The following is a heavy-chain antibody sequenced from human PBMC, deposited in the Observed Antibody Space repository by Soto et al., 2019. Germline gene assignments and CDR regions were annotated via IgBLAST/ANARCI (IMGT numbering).Heavy chain of an antibody. CDR3: VASRLERRGSFDF. J-gene: IGHJ4*02. CDR2: ISGSAGKT. Sequence: GGSLRLSCAASGFTFSSYAMSWVRQAPGKVLEWVSAISGSAGKTYYADSVTGRFTISTDNSKNTLYLQMNRLRAEYTAVYYCVASRLERRGSFDFWGQGTLVTVSS. CDR1: GFTFSSYA. V-gene: IGHV3-23*01. D-gene: IGHD1-1*01.